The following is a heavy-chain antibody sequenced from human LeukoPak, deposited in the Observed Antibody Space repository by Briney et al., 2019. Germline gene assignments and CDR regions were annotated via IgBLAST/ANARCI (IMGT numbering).Heavy chain of an antibody. V-gene: IGHV4-39*07. J-gene: IGHJ5*02. CDR1: GGSISSSSYY. CDR3: ARANYYDSSGYLDSWFDP. Sequence: SETLSLTCTVSGGSISSSSYYWGWIRQPPGKGLEWIGSIYYSGSTYYNPSLKSRVPISVDTSKNQFSLKLSSVTAADTAVYYCARANYYDSSGYLDSWFDPWGQGTLVTVSS. CDR2: IYYSGST. D-gene: IGHD3-22*01.